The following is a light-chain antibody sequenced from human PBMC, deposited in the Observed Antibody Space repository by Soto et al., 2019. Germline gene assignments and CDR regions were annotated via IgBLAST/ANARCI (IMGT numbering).Light chain of an antibody. J-gene: IGLJ1*01. CDR3: SSYTSSRTLV. Sequence: QSVRTQPGSVPGSPGQSITISFTGTSSDVGAYNYVAWYQHHPGKVPKLMIYDVTNRPSGVSGRFSGSKSGNTASLTISGLQAEDEADYYCSSYTSSRTLVFGSGTKVTVL. V-gene: IGLV2-14*03. CDR2: DVT. CDR1: SSDVGAYNY.